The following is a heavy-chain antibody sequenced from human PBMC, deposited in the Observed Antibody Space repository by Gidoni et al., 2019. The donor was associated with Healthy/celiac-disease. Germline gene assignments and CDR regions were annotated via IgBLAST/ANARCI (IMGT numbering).Heavy chain of an antibody. J-gene: IGHJ5*02. D-gene: IGHD4-17*01. V-gene: IGHV3-23*01. Sequence: GFPFSSYAMSWVRQAPGKGLEWVSAISGSGGSTYYADSVKGRFTISRDNSKNTLYLQMNSLRAEDTAVYYCAKVYARAGSDWFDPWGQGTLVTVSS. CDR1: GFPFSSYA. CDR2: ISGSGGST. CDR3: AKVYARAGSDWFDP.